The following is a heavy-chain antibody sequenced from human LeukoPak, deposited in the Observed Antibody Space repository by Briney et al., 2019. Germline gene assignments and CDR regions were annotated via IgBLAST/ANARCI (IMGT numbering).Heavy chain of an antibody. CDR2: INWNGGST. CDR1: GFTFDDYG. CDR3: ARGQYNWNYQVAFDI. Sequence: GGSLRLSCAASGFTFDDYGMSWVRQAPGKGLEWVSGINWNGGSTGYADSVKGRFTISRDNAKNSLYLQMNSLRAEDTAVYYCARGQYNWNYQVAFDIWGQGTMVTVSS. V-gene: IGHV3-20*04. D-gene: IGHD1-7*01. J-gene: IGHJ3*02.